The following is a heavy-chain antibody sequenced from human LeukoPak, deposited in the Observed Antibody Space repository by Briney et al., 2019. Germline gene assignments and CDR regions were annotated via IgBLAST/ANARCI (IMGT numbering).Heavy chain of an antibody. D-gene: IGHD6-6*01. V-gene: IGHV3-7*01. J-gene: IGHJ4*02. CDR1: GFTFGSHW. CDR3: AGDAQGLVLDY. Sequence: GGSLRLSCAASGFTFGSHWMSWVRQAPGKGLQWVANINQDGSEKHYVDSVKGRFTISRDNAKNSLYLQMNSLRAEDTAVYYCAGDAQGLVLDYWGQGTLVTVSS. CDR2: INQDGSEK.